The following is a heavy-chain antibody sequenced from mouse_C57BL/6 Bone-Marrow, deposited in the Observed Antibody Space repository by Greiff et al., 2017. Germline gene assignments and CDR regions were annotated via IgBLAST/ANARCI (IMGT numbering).Heavy chain of an antibody. D-gene: IGHD2-5*01. Sequence: QVQLQQSGPELVKPGASVKISCKASGYAFSSSWMNWVKQRPGKGLEWIGWIYPRDGSTKYNEKFKGKATLTVDTSSSTAYMELHSLTSEDSAVYFCARREPAYYSNYWYFDVWGTGTTVTVSS. CDR2: IYPRDGST. CDR1: GYAFSSSW. V-gene: IGHV1-85*01. J-gene: IGHJ1*03. CDR3: ARREPAYYSNYWYFDV.